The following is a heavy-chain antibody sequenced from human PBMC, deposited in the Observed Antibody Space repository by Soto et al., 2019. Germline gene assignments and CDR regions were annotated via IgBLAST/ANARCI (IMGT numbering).Heavy chain of an antibody. CDR3: ARADSSGYYPGGGAFDI. J-gene: IGHJ3*02. CDR2: IIPIFGTA. V-gene: IGHV1-69*13. CDR1: GGTFSGYA. D-gene: IGHD3-22*01. Sequence: SVKVSCKASGGTFSGYAISWVRQAPGQGLEWMGGIIPIFGTANYAQKFQGRVTITADESTSTAYMELSSLRSEDTAVYYCARADSSGYYPGGGAFDIWGQGTMVTVSS.